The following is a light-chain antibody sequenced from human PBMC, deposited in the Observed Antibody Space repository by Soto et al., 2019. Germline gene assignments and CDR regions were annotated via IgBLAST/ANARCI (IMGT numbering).Light chain of an antibody. J-gene: IGKJ2*01. CDR1: QSVSNNY. V-gene: IGKV3-20*01. Sequence: EIVLTQSPGTLSLSPGERATLSCRASQSVSNNYLAWYQQKPGQAPRLLIYGASSRATGIPDRFSGSGSATDFTLTISRLAPEDFAVYYCHQYGTSPPNTFGQGTKLEIK. CDR3: HQYGTSPPNT. CDR2: GAS.